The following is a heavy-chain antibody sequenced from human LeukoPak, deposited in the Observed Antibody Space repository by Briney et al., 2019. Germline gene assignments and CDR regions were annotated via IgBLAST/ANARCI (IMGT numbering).Heavy chain of an antibody. V-gene: IGHV5-51*01. CDR2: IYPGDSDT. Sequence: GGTLKISCTGAGYSFTTYWIAWVRQMPGKGLEGMEIIYPGDSDTSYSPSFQGQVTISADKSITTAYLKWSSLKASDTAMYYCAQTNDYGGSPIIWGQGTLVTVSP. CDR3: AQTNDYGGSPII. J-gene: IGHJ4*02. CDR1: GYSFTTYW. D-gene: IGHD4-23*01.